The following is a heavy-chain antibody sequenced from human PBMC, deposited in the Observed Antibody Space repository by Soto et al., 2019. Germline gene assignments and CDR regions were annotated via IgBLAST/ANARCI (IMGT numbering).Heavy chain of an antibody. V-gene: IGHV4-59*01. J-gene: IGHJ4*02. Sequence: PSETLSLTCTVSGGSISSYYWSWIRQPPGKGLEWIGYIYYSGSTNYNPSIKSRVTISVDTSKNQFSLKLSSVTAADTALYYCASVDFWNGYIDGWGQGTLVTVSS. CDR1: GGSISSYY. D-gene: IGHD3-3*01. CDR2: IYYSGST. CDR3: ASVDFWNGYIDG.